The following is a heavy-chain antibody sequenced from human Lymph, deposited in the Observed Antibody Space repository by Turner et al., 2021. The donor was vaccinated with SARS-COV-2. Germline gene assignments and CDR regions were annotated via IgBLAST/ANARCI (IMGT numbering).Heavy chain of an antibody. V-gene: IGHV3-43*02. CDR3: AKDPGYCSGGSCYSRTYFDF. Sequence: EVQLVESGGGVVQPGGSLRLSCAASGFTFDDYAMHWVRQAPGKGREWVSLISGDGGGTYYADSVKGRFTISRDNSKNSLSLQMNSLRAEDTALYYCAKDPGYCSGGSCYSRTYFDFWGQGTLVTVS. J-gene: IGHJ4*02. D-gene: IGHD2-15*01. CDR1: GFTFDDYA. CDR2: ISGDGGGT.